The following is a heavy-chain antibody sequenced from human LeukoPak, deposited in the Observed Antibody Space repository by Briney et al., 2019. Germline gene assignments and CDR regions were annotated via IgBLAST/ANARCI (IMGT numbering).Heavy chain of an antibody. CDR2: IYTSGST. CDR1: GGSISSGSYY. CDR3: ARTLGSGSYYNPLYYFDY. D-gene: IGHD3-10*01. Sequence: SQTLSLTCTVSGGSISSGSYYWSWIRQPAGKGLEWIGRIYTSGSTNYNPSLKSRVTISVDTSKNQFSLKLSSVTAADTAVYYCARTLGSGSYYNPLYYFDYWGQGTLVTVSS. V-gene: IGHV4-61*02. J-gene: IGHJ4*02.